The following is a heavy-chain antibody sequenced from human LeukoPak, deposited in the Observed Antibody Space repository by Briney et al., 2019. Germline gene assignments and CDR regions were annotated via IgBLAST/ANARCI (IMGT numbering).Heavy chain of an antibody. CDR2: INPNSGGT. CDR3: AREGFYDFWSGTDAFDI. V-gene: IGHV1-2*02. D-gene: IGHD3-3*01. J-gene: IGHJ3*02. CDR1: GYTFTGYY. Sequence: ASVKVSCKASGYTFTGYYMHWVRQAPGQGLEWMGWINPNSGGTNYAQKFQGRVTMTRDKSISTAYMELSRLRSDDTAVYYCAREGFYDFWSGTDAFDIWGQGTMVTVSS.